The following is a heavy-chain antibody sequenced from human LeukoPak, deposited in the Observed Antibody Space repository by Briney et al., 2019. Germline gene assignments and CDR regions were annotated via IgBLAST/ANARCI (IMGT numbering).Heavy chain of an antibody. CDR2: IYYGGST. D-gene: IGHD3-22*01. CDR3: ARVGRYYDSSGYYYAEYFQY. Sequence: SQTLSLPCTVSGGSIRIYYSGWVRQPTGKGLEWIGYIYYGGSTKSNPSLKSRVTISVDTSNNQFSLKLNSVTAADTAVYYCARVGRYYDSSGYYYAEYFQYWGQGTLVTVSA. J-gene: IGHJ1*01. CDR1: GGSIRIYY. V-gene: IGHV4-59*01.